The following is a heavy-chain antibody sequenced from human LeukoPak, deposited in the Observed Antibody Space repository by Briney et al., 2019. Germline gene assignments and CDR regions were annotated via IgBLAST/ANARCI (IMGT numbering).Heavy chain of an antibody. Sequence: GASVKVSCKASGYTFSSYGISWVRQAPGQGLEWMRWISGYNGNTNYAQKLQGRVTMTTGTSTSTAYMELRSLRSDDTAVYYCARDVSGWSYFDYWGQGTLVTVSS. CDR2: ISGYNGNT. CDR3: ARDVSGWSYFDY. D-gene: IGHD6-19*01. V-gene: IGHV1-18*04. J-gene: IGHJ4*02. CDR1: GYTFSSYG.